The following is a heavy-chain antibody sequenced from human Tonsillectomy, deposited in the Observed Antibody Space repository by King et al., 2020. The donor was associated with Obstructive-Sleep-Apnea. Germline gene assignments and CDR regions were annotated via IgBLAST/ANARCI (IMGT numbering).Heavy chain of an antibody. CDR1: GITFRDAW. J-gene: IGHJ5*01. D-gene: IGHD4-17*01. Sequence: VQLVESGGGLVKPGGSLRVSCAVAGITFRDAWMSWIRQAPGKGLEGVGRIKSQGGGGTTDYAAPVKGRLIISRDDSKNTLYLQMNSLKIEDTAVYYCTWMTTVTTIDSWGQGTQVTVSS. CDR3: TWMTTVTTIDS. V-gene: IGHV3-15*01. CDR2: IKSQGGGGTT.